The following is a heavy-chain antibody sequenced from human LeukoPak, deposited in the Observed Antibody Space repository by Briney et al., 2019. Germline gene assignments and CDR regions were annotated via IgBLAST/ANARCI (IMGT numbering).Heavy chain of an antibody. V-gene: IGHV4-59*01. J-gene: IGHJ6*03. CDR1: GGSISSYY. Sequence: PSETLSLTCTVSGGSISSYYWSWIRQPPGKGLEWIGYIYYGGSTNYNPSLKSRVTISVDTSKNQFSLKLSSVTAADTAVYYCARRAVVVPDARVYYYYYMDVWGKGTTVTVSS. CDR3: ARRAVVVPDARVYYYYYMDV. D-gene: IGHD2-2*01. CDR2: IYYGGST.